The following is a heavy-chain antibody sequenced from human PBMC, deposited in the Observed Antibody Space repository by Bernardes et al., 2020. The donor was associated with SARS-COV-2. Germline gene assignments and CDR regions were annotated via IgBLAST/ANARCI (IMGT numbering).Heavy chain of an antibody. CDR3: ATETPGTGVVD. Sequence: GGSLRLSCAASGFIVSSNYMNWVRQAPGKGLEWVSIIYSDGNTYYADSVQGRFTISRDNSKNTLYLQMNSLRAVDTAVYYCATETPGTGVVDWGQGTLVTVSS. D-gene: IGHD5-18*01. V-gene: IGHV3-53*01. CDR2: IYSDGNT. CDR1: GFIVSSNY. J-gene: IGHJ4*02.